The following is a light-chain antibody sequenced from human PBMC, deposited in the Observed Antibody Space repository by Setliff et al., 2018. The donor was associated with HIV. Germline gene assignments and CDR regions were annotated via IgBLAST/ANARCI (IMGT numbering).Light chain of an antibody. J-gene: IGLJ2*01. CDR2: EVS. CDR1: SSDVGSYNL. V-gene: IGLV2-23*02. CDR3: AAWDVSLNGLV. Sequence: QSALTQPASVSGSPGQSITISCTGTSSDVGSYNLVSWYQQHPGKAPKLMIYEVSKRPSGVSYRFSGSKSGNTASLTISGLQAEDEADYYCAAWDVSLNGLVFGGGTK.